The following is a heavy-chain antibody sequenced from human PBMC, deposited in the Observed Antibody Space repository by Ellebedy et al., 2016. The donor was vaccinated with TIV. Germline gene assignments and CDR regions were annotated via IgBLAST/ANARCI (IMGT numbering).Heavy chain of an antibody. CDR2: INSDGSDT. Sequence: PGGSLRLSCAASGFIFSGYWMHWVRQAPGKGLVWVSRINSDGSDTAYADSVRGRFTISRDNAKNTLYLQMNSLRAEDTAVYYCARDVAPVGQVTFDCWGQGTLVTVSS. J-gene: IGHJ4*02. CDR3: ARDVAPVGQVTFDC. D-gene: IGHD2-21*02. CDR1: GFIFSGYW. V-gene: IGHV3-74*01.